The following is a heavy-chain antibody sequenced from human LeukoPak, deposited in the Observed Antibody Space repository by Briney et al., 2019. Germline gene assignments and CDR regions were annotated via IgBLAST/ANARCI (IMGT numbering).Heavy chain of an antibody. J-gene: IGHJ3*02. CDR3: ARDGPYSRYDAFDI. CDR2: LYPSGST. CDR1: GGSISNYF. V-gene: IGHV4-4*07. Sequence: SETLSLTCSVSGGSISNYFWSWIRQPAGQGLEWIGRLYPSGSTNYSPSLKSRVTMSVDTSKNQFSLRLSSVTAADTAVYYCARDGPYSRYDAFDIWGQGTMVTVSS. D-gene: IGHD5-18*01.